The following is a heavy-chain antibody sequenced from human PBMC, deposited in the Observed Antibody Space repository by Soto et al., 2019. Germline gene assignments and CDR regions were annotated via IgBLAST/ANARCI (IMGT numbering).Heavy chain of an antibody. Sequence: QVRLQESGPGLVKPSQTLSLTCTVSGGSIGRSDYYWSWIRQPPGKGLEWIGYIYYSGSTYYNPSLKSRLTISVDTSKNQFSLKLTSVTAADTAVYYCARSRILARPSDWFDPCGQGTLVTVSS. CDR1: GGSIGRSDYY. D-gene: IGHD6-6*01. CDR3: ARSRILARPSDWFDP. V-gene: IGHV4-30-4*01. J-gene: IGHJ5*02. CDR2: IYYSGST.